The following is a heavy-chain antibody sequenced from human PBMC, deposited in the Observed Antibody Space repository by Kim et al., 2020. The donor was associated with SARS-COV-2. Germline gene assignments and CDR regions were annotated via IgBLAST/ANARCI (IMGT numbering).Heavy chain of an antibody. D-gene: IGHD6-13*01. CDR2: IYHSGST. Sequence: SETLSLTCAVSGGSISSSNWWSWVRQPPGKGLEWIGEIYHSGSTNYNPSLKSRVTISVDKSKNQFSLKLSSVTAADTAVYYCARDFVGIAAAGTIGAFDIWGQGTMVTVSS. V-gene: IGHV4-4*02. CDR3: ARDFVGIAAAGTIGAFDI. J-gene: IGHJ3*02. CDR1: GGSISSSNW.